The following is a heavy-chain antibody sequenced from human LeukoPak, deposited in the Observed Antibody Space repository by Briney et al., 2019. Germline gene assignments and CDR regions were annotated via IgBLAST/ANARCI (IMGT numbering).Heavy chain of an antibody. CDR3: AKLPGSSSRHSYFDY. D-gene: IGHD6-13*01. Sequence: SVKVSCKASGGTFSSYAISWVRQAPGQGLEWMGRIIPILGIANYAQKFQGRVTITADKSTSTAYMELSSLRSEDTAVYYCAKLPGSSSRHSYFDYWGQGTLVTVSS. CDR2: IIPILGIA. V-gene: IGHV1-69*04. CDR1: GGTFSSYA. J-gene: IGHJ4*02.